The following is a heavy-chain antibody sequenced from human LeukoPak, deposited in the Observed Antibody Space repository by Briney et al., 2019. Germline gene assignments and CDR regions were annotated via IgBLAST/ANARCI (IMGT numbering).Heavy chain of an antibody. CDR3: ARVPAQLGIYFDY. CDR2: IYDSGST. Sequence: KPSETLSLTCTVSGGSISSHYWSWIRQPPGKGLEGSGYIYDSGSTNYNPSLKSRVTISVDTSKNQFSLNLSSVTAADTAVYYCARVPAQLGIYFDYWGQGTLVTVSS. D-gene: IGHD7-27*01. CDR1: GGSISSHY. V-gene: IGHV4-59*11. J-gene: IGHJ4*02.